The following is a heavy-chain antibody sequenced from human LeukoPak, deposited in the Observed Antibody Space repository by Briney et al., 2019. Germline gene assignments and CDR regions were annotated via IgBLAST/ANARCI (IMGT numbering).Heavy chain of an antibody. CDR3: ARALLWFGEPSHIDY. D-gene: IGHD3-10*01. CDR1: GYTFTSYG. V-gene: IGHV1-18*01. J-gene: IGHJ4*02. CDR2: ITAYNDNT. Sequence: GAPVKVSCKASGYTFTSYGISWVRQAPGQGLEWMGWITAYNDNTNYAQKLQGRVTMTTDTSTSTAYMELRSLRSDDTAVYYCARALLWFGEPSHIDYWGQGTLVTASS.